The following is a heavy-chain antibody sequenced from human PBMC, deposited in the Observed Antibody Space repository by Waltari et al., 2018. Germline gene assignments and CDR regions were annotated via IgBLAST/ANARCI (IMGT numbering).Heavy chain of an antibody. Sequence: QLQLQQSGPGLVKPSESLSLTCAVSGDYMSSSSWWSWVRQPPGKGLEWIGQIHRSGRTNYNPSLESRVTMAIDTSNNQFSLEVPSATAADTAVYYCARDRGRGLYLDTWGQGTLVTVSP. CDR3: ARDRGRGLYLDT. D-gene: IGHD2-15*01. CDR1: GDYMSSSSW. CDR2: IHRSGRT. V-gene: IGHV4-4*02. J-gene: IGHJ4*02.